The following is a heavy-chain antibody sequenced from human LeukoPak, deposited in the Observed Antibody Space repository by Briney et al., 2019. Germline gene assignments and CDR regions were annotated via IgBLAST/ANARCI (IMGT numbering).Heavy chain of an antibody. D-gene: IGHD7-27*01. V-gene: IGHV3-13*01. J-gene: IGHJ2*01. CDR1: GFTLRGHD. Sequence: GGSLRLSCAASGFTLRGHDMYWVRQTPGKGLEWVSAIGTAGETYYPGSLEDRFTISRENAKNFLYLQMNSLGAGDTAVYYCARDEIPGDDNWYFDLWGRGTLVTVSS. CDR2: IGTAGET. CDR3: ARDEIPGDDNWYFDL.